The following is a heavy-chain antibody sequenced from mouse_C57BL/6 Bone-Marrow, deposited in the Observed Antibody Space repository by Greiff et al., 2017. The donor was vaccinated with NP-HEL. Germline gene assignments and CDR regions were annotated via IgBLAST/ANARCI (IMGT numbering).Heavy chain of an antibody. D-gene: IGHD2-4*01. V-gene: IGHV1-74*01. CDR2: IHPSDSDP. CDR3: AIPGLRRNYFDY. CDR1: GYTFTSYW. Sequence: QVQLQQPGAELVKPGASVKVSCKASGYTFTSYWMPWVKQRPGRGLEWIGRIHPSDSDPNYTHTFTGKATLTVDKSSSTAYMQLSSLTAEDSAVYYCAIPGLRRNYFDYWGQGTTLTVSS. J-gene: IGHJ2*01.